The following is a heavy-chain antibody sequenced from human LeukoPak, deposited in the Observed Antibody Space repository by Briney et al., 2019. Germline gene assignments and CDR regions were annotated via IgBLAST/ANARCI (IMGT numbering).Heavy chain of an antibody. J-gene: IGHJ4*02. CDR2: ISAYNGNT. CDR3: ARDRYDILTGYPPYYFDY. Sequence: ASVKVSCKASGCTFTSYGISWVRQAPGQGLEWMGWISAYNGNTNYAQKLQGRVTMTTDTSTSTAYMELRSLRSDDTAVYYCARDRYDILTGYPPYYFDYWGQGTLVTVSS. V-gene: IGHV1-18*04. CDR1: GCTFTSYG. D-gene: IGHD3-9*01.